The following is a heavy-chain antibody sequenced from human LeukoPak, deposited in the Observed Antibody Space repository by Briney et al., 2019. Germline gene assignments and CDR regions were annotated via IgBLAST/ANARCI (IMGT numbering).Heavy chain of an antibody. V-gene: IGHV4-39*01. D-gene: IGHD6-19*01. Sequence: SETLSLTCTVSGASINTTNFYWAWIRQPPGKGLESIGNIHYTGRTYSNASLNSRVTISVDTSKNQFSLKLTSVSAADTAVYYCARGAGRRGWFQINNWFDPWGQGTLVTVSS. CDR1: GASINTTNFY. CDR3: ARGAGRRGWFQINNWFDP. CDR2: IHYTGRT. J-gene: IGHJ5*02.